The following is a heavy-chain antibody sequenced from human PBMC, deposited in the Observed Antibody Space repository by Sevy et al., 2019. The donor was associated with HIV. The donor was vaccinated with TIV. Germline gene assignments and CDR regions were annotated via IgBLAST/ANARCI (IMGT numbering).Heavy chain of an antibody. V-gene: IGHV3-21*06. CDR1: GFTFSSYS. CDR3: ARGPPDGSYDYFDY. CDR2: ISGSSNYI. J-gene: IGHJ4*02. D-gene: IGHD1-26*01. Sequence: GGSLRLSCAASGFTFSSYSMNWVRQAPAKGLEWVSAISGSSNYIYYGESVKGRLIISRDNVKNTLYLKMNSLRADDTAVYYCARGPPDGSYDYFDYWGQGTLVTVSS.